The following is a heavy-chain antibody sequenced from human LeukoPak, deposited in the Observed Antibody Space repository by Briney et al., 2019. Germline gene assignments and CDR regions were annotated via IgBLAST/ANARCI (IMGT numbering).Heavy chain of an antibody. J-gene: IGHJ6*02. Sequence: GRSLRLSCAASGFTFDDYAMHWVRQAPGKGLEWVSGISWNSGSIGYADSVKGRFTISRDNAKNSLYLQMNSLRAEDTALYYFAKGEKYNWNYFYYGMDVWGQGTTVTVSS. CDR1: GFTFDDYA. D-gene: IGHD1-20*01. CDR3: AKGEKYNWNYFYYGMDV. CDR2: ISWNSGSI. V-gene: IGHV3-9*01.